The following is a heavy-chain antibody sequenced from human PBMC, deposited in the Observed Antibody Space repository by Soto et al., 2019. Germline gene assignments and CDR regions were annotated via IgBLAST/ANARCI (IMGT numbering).Heavy chain of an antibody. J-gene: IGHJ3*02. Sequence: GGSLRLSCAASGFTFSSYWMSWVRQAPGKGLEWVANIKQDGSEKYYAESVKGRFTISRDSAKNSLYLQMNSLRDEDTAVYFCARAFGRLDAFDIWGQGTMVTVSS. CDR2: IKQDGSEK. D-gene: IGHD3-16*01. CDR1: GFTFSSYW. V-gene: IGHV3-7*04. CDR3: ARAFGRLDAFDI.